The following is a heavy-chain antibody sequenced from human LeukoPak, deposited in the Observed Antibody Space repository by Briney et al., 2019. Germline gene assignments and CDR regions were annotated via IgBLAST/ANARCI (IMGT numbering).Heavy chain of an antibody. CDR1: GYTFTSYD. CDR2: MNPNSGNT. V-gene: IGHV1-8*01. J-gene: IGHJ5*02. Sequence: ASVKVSCKASGYTFTSYDINWVRQATGQGLEWMGWMNPNSGNTGYAQKFQGTVTMTRNTSIGTAYMELSSLRSEDTAVYYCARGSIAVEFDPWGQGTLVTVSS. D-gene: IGHD6-6*01. CDR3: ARGSIAVEFDP.